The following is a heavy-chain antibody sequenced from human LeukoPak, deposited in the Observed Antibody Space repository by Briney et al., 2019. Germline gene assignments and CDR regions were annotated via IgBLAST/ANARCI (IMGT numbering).Heavy chain of an antibody. V-gene: IGHV4/OR15-8*01. CDR2: IHHDGRI. CDR1: GGSIDSTNW. J-gene: IGHJ4*02. D-gene: IGHD3-16*02. Sequence: SETLSLTCDVSGGSIDSTNWWNWVRQPPGKGLAWIGEIHHDGRINYNPSLKSRVTLSVDKSKNQFSLSLNSVTAADTAMYYCARSHDHLWGNYPDYWGQGTLVTVSS. CDR3: ARSHDHLWGNYPDY.